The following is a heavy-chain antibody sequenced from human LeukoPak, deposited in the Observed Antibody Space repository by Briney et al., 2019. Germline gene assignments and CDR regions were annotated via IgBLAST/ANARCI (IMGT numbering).Heavy chain of an antibody. J-gene: IGHJ4*02. CDR3: ARDYGGSIAVAGESY. Sequence: GGSLRLSCAASGFTFSSYATNWVRQAPGKGLEWVSSISSSSSYIYYADSVKGRFTISRDNAKNSLYLQMNSLRAEDTAVYYCARDYGGSIAVAGESYWGQGTLVTVSS. D-gene: IGHD6-19*01. CDR1: GFTFSSYA. CDR2: ISSSSSYI. V-gene: IGHV3-21*01.